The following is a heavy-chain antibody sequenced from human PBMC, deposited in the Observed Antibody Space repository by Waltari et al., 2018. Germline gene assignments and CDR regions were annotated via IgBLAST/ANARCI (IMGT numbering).Heavy chain of an antibody. CDR2: INHSGNT. V-gene: IGHV4-34*01. J-gene: IGHJ6*02. CDR1: GGSFNVYY. D-gene: IGHD2-15*01. CDR3: ARLEDCSGGNCYSGDHYAVDV. Sequence: QVQLQQWGAGLLKPSETLSLTCAVYGGSFNVYYWSWIRQPPGKGLEWIGEINHSGNTNYKPSLKSRVAISVDTPKKQFSLKLTSVAAADTAVYYCARLEDCSGGNCYSGDHYAVDVWGLGTTVTVSS.